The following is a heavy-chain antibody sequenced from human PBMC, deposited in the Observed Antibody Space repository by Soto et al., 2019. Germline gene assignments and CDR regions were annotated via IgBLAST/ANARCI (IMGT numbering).Heavy chain of an antibody. Sequence: EVQLVQSGAEVRKPGESLRISCKASGYRFTSYYIIWVRQMAGKGLEWMGRIDPSDSNTKYSPSFQGHVTISLDKSIPTAYLQWSSLRATDTARYFCARRVGGMDVWGQGTTVTVSS. CDR2: IDPSDSNT. D-gene: IGHD3-16*01. J-gene: IGHJ6*02. CDR1: GYRFTSYY. V-gene: IGHV5-10-1*03. CDR3: ARRVGGMDV.